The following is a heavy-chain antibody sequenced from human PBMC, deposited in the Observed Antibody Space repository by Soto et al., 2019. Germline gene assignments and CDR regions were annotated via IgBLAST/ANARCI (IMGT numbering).Heavy chain of an antibody. J-gene: IGHJ3*02. CDR1: GYTLTELS. CDR2: FDPEDGET. CDR3: ATVNYGDYDDAFDI. Sequence: ASVKVSCKVSGYTLTELSMHWVRQAPGKGLEWMGGFDPEDGETIYAQKFQGRVTMAEDTSTDTAYMELSSLRSEDTAVYYCATVNYGDYDDAFDIWGQGTMVTVSS. V-gene: IGHV1-24*01. D-gene: IGHD4-17*01.